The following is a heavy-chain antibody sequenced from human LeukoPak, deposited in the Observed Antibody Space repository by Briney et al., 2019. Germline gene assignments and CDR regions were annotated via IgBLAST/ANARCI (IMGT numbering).Heavy chain of an antibody. Sequence: SETLSLTCTVSGGSISSYYWSWIRQTPGKGLEWIGDIYYSGSTNYNPSLKSRVTISVDTSKNQFSLKLSSVTAADTAVYYCARDPGYYDSSGYYYPYYFDYWGQGTLVTVSS. CDR3: ARDPGYYDSSGYYYPYYFDY. J-gene: IGHJ4*02. CDR2: IYYSGST. D-gene: IGHD3-22*01. CDR1: GGSISSYY. V-gene: IGHV4-59*01.